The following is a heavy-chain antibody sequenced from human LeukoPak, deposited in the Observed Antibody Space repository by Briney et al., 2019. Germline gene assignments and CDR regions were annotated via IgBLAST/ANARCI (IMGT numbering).Heavy chain of an antibody. CDR2: ISGSGDNT. Sequence: GSLRLSCAASGFTFSSYWMNWVRQAPGKGLEWVSGISGSGDNTYYADSVKGRFTISRDNSKNTLYVQVNSLGTEDTAAYYCAKGSYYDSSGSFYFDYWGQGTLVTVSS. V-gene: IGHV3-23*01. CDR3: AKGSYYDSSGSFYFDY. D-gene: IGHD3-22*01. J-gene: IGHJ4*02. CDR1: GFTFSSYW.